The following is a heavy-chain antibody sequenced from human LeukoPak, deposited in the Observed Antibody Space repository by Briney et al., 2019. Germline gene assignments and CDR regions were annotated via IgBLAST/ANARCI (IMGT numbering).Heavy chain of an antibody. Sequence: PGGSLRLSCAASGFTFSSYAMSWVRQAPGKGLEWVSAISGSGGSTYYADSVKGRLTISRDNSKNTLYLQMNSLRAKDTAVYYCAKSPPRDGYAQYYFDYWGQGTLVTVSS. D-gene: IGHD5-24*01. J-gene: IGHJ4*02. CDR2: ISGSGGST. CDR1: GFTFSSYA. V-gene: IGHV3-23*01. CDR3: AKSPPRDGYAQYYFDY.